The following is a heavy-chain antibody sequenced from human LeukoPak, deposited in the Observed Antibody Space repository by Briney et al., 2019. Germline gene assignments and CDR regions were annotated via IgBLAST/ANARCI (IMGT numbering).Heavy chain of an antibody. CDR1: GFTFSSYG. CDR3: AKGITMISELAFDI. Sequence: GGSLRLSCAASGFTFSSYGMHWVRQAPGKGLEWVAFIRYDGSNKYYADSVKGRFTISRDNSKNTLYLQMNSLRAEDTAVYYCAKGITMISELAFDIWGQGTMVTVSS. D-gene: IGHD3-22*01. CDR2: IRYDGSNK. V-gene: IGHV3-30*02. J-gene: IGHJ3*02.